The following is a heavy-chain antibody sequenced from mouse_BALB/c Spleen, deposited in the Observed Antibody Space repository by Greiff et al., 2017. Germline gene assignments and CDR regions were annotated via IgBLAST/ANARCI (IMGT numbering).Heavy chain of an antibody. CDR1: GFNIKDTY. V-gene: IGHV14-3*02. J-gene: IGHJ4*01. Sequence: EVKLQESGAELVKPGASVKLSCTASGFNIKDTYMHWVKQRPEQGLEWIGRIDPANGNTKYDPKFQGKATITADTSSNTAYLQLSSLTSEDTAFYYCARIGDGYYNAMDYWGQGTSVTVSS. CDR3: ARIGDGYYNAMDY. D-gene: IGHD2-3*01. CDR2: IDPANGNT.